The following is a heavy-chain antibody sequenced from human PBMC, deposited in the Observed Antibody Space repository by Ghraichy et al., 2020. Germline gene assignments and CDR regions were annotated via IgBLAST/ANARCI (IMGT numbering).Heavy chain of an antibody. CDR1: GFTFSSYS. D-gene: IGHD3-3*01. Sequence: GGSLRLSCAASGFTFSSYSMNWVRQAPGKGLEWVSSISSSSSYIYYADSVKGRFTISRDNAKNSLYLQMNSLRAEDTAVYYCATFWPPDYYYYGMDVWGQGTTVTVSS. CDR2: ISSSSSYI. CDR3: ATFWPPDYYYYGMDV. V-gene: IGHV3-21*01. J-gene: IGHJ6*02.